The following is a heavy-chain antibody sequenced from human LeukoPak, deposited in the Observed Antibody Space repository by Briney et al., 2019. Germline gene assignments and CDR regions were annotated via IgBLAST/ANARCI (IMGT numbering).Heavy chain of an antibody. J-gene: IGHJ5*02. D-gene: IGHD3-3*01. CDR2: IRYDGSNK. V-gene: IGHV3-30*02. CDR1: GFTFSSYG. CDR3: AKTYYDFWSGLNWFDP. Sequence: GGSLRLSCAASGFTFSSYGMHWVRQAPGKAPEWVAFIRYDGSNKYYADSVKGRFTISRDNSKNTLYLQMNSLRAEDTAVYYCAKTYYDFWSGLNWFDPWGQGTLVTVSS.